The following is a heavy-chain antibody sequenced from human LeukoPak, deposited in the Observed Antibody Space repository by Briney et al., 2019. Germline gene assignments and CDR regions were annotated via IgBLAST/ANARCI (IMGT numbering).Heavy chain of an antibody. CDR3: ARDRGWISYFDY. D-gene: IGHD3-10*01. J-gene: IGHJ4*02. CDR1: RFTFSNYE. Sequence: PGGSLRLSCAASRFTFSNYEMNWVRQAPGKGLEWVSYISSSGYIIFYADSVKGRFTISRDNAKNSLYLQMNSLRAEDTAVYYCARDRGWISYFDYWGQGTLVTVSS. V-gene: IGHV3-48*03. CDR2: ISSSGYII.